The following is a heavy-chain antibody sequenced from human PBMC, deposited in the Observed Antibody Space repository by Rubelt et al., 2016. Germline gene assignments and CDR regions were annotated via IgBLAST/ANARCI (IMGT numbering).Heavy chain of an antibody. Sequence: QVQLVQSGAEVKKPGSSVKVSCKASGGTFSSYAISWVRQAPGQGLAWMGGIIPIIGSANYAQKVQGRVTITADESTGTAYMELRSLRSEDTAVYYCAGASSTSYWEGWCDPWGQGTLVTVSS. V-gene: IGHV1-69*01. D-gene: IGHD2-2*01. CDR3: AGASSTSYWEGWCDP. J-gene: IGHJ5*02. CDR1: GGTFSSYA. CDR2: IIPIIGSA.